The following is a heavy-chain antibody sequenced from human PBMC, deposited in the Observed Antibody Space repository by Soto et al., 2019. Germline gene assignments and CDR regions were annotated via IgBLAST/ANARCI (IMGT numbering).Heavy chain of an antibody. D-gene: IGHD6-19*01. CDR3: ARGPNSGWYRADY. Sequence: HPGGSLRLSCAASGFTFSTYAMHWVRQAPGKGLEWVAVIWYDGSDKYYADSVKGRFTFSRDNSKSTLYLQMDSLRAEDTAVYYCARGPNSGWYRADYWGRGTLVTVSS. J-gene: IGHJ4*02. V-gene: IGHV3-33*01. CDR2: IWYDGSDK. CDR1: GFTFSTYA.